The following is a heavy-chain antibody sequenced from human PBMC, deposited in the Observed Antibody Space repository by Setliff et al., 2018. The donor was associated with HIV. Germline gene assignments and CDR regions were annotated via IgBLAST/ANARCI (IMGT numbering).Heavy chain of an antibody. J-gene: IGHJ3*02. D-gene: IGHD3-10*01. Sequence: ASVKVSCKAFGYTFTSYFLHWVRQALGQGLEWLGIIDPNGGATNNAQKLQGRLTVTTDTSTGTLYMELSNLRSDDSAVYYCAIAGVGATDQAFDIWGQGIMVTVSS. CDR1: GYTFTSYF. V-gene: IGHV1-46*01. CDR2: IDPNGGAT. CDR3: AIAGVGATDQAFDI.